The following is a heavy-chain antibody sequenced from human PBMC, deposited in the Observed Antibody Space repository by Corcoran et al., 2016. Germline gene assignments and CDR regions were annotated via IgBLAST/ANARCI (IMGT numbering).Heavy chain of an antibody. Sequence: QVQLQESGPGLVKPSETLSLTCTVSGGSITPYYCSWIRQPAGKGLEWIGRIYYSGSTDYNLSLKSRVTISVDTSKNQFSLKLTSVTAADTAVYCCARDTIGVSGPVYWGRGTMVTVSS. CDR3: ARDTIGVSGPVY. J-gene: IGHJ4*02. D-gene: IGHD3-3*01. CDR2: IYYSGST. V-gene: IGHV4-4*07. CDR1: GGSITPYY.